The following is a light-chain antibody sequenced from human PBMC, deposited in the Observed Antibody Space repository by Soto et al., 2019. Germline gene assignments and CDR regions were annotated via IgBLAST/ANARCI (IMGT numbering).Light chain of an antibody. CDR2: DVS. J-gene: IGLJ6*01. CDR3: ASYSAGDILYV. Sequence: QSVLTQPAAVSGSPGQSITISCTGTTRDIGAFNYVSWYQLHPGAAPKLVIYDVSSRPSGVSGRFSGSKSGNTASLTISGLQAEDEGDYYCASYSAGDILYVFGSGTKVTVL. CDR1: TRDIGAFNY. V-gene: IGLV2-14*01.